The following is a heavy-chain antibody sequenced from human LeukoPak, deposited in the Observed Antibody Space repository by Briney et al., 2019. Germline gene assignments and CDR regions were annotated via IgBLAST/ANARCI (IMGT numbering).Heavy chain of an antibody. CDR1: GFTFSSYS. Sequence: GGSLRLSCAASGFTFSSYSMNWVRQAPGKGLEWVSSISSSSSYIYYADSVKGRFTISRDNAKNSLYPQMNSLRAEDTAVYYCARIPMVRVIDYWGQGTLVTVSS. V-gene: IGHV3-21*01. J-gene: IGHJ4*02. D-gene: IGHD3-10*01. CDR3: ARIPMVRVIDY. CDR2: ISSSSSYI.